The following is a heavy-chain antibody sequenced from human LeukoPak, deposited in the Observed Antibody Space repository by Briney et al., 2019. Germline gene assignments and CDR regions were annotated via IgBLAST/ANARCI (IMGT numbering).Heavy chain of an antibody. CDR3: ASLDY. Sequence: PSETLSLTCTVSGGSFSSYYWSWIRQPPGKGLEWIGYIYYNGNTNYIPSLKRRVTMSVDTSRNQFSLKLTSVTAADTAIYYCASLDYWGQGTLVTVTS. CDR1: GGSFSSYY. V-gene: IGHV4-59*01. J-gene: IGHJ4*02. CDR2: IYYNGNT.